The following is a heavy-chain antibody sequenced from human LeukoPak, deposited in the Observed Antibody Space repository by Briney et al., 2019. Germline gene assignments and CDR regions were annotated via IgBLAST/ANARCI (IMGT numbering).Heavy chain of an antibody. CDR2: ISGSGGST. CDR1: GFTFSSYG. Sequence: GGSLRLSCAASGFTFSSYGMSWVRQAPGKGLEWVSAISGSGGSTYYADSVKGRFTISRDNAKNSLYLQMNSLRAEDTAVYYCARALGGYSYGSGYWGQGTLVTVSS. V-gene: IGHV3-23*01. D-gene: IGHD5-18*01. CDR3: ARALGGYSYGSGY. J-gene: IGHJ4*02.